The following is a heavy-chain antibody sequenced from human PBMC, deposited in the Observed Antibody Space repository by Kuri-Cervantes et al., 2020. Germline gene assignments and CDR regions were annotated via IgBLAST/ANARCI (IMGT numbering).Heavy chain of an antibody. CDR2: INPNSGGT. D-gene: IGHD3-9*01. Sequence: ASVKVSCKASGHTFTGYYMHWVRQAPGQGLEWMGWINPNSGGTNYAQKFQGRVTMTRDTSISTAYMELSRLRSEDTAVYYCARNWGAVRYFDWYRVSPYYYYYGMDVWGQGTTGTVSS. J-gene: IGHJ6*02. V-gene: IGHV1-2*02. CDR1: GHTFTGYY. CDR3: ARNWGAVRYFDWYRVSPYYYYYGMDV.